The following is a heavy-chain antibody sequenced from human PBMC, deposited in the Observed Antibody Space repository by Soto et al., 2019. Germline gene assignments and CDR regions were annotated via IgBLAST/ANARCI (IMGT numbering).Heavy chain of an antibody. D-gene: IGHD2-8*01. V-gene: IGHV3-30-3*01. J-gene: IGHJ1*01. Sequence: GGSLRLSCAASGFTFSSYAIHWVRQAPGKGLEWVAVISYDGSSKYYADSVKGRFTISRDNSKNTLYLQMNSLRAEDTAVYYCARDRDNGINVHAEYFQYWGQGTLVTVSS. CDR2: ISYDGSSK. CDR1: GFTFSSYA. CDR3: ARDRDNGINVHAEYFQY.